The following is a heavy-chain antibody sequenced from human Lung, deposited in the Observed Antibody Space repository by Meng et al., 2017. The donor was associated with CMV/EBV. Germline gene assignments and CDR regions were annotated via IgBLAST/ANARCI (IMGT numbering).Heavy chain of an antibody. D-gene: IGHD2/OR15-2a*01. CDR2: INPNSGGT. CDR1: GYTFTGYF. CDR3: ARGGLSTALPEAPSSSSIDN. V-gene: IGHV1-2*02. Sequence: ASXXVSXKASGYTFTGYFMHWVRQAPGQGLEWMGWINPNSGGTNYAQKFQGRVIMTWDTSISSAYMQLSRLTSNDTAVFYCARGGLSTALPEAPSSSSIDNWXQGTLVT. J-gene: IGHJ4*02.